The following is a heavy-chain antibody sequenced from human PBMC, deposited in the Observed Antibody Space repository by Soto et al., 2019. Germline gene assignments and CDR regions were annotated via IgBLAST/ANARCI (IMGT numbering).Heavy chain of an antibody. CDR2: VSGSGGNT. V-gene: IGHV3-23*01. J-gene: IGHJ4*02. Sequence: EVQLLESGGGLVQPGGSLRLSCAASGFTFSSYAMTWVGKAPGRGRDWVSAVSGSGGNTYYPDSVKGRFTISRDSSKNTLDLQMNSLRAEDTAIYYCARTHTTGVVATARIDYWGQGTLVTVSS. D-gene: IGHD2-2*01. CDR1: GFTFSSYA. CDR3: ARTHTTGVVATARIDY.